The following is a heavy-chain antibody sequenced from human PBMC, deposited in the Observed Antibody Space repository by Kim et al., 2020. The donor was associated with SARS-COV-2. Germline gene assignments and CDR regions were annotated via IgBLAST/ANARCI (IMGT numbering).Heavy chain of an antibody. CDR3: ARDYFGSIDY. D-gene: IGHD3-10*01. V-gene: IGHV3-74*01. CDR2: IT. J-gene: IGHJ4*02. Sequence: ITNYADSVKGRFTSSRDNAKNTLYLQMNSLRAEDTAVYYCARDYFGSIDYWGQGTLVTVSS.